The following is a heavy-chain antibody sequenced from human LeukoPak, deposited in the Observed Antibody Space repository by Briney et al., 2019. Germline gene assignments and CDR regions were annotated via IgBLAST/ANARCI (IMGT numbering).Heavy chain of an antibody. CDR1: GFTFSSYS. D-gene: IGHD6-6*01. J-gene: IGHJ4*02. Sequence: GGSLRLSCAASGFTFSSYSMNWVRQAPGKGLEWVSSISSSSSYIYYADSVKGRFTISRDNAKNSLYLQMNSLRAEDTAVYYCARGRVSAARFPLDYWGQGTLVTVSS. CDR2: ISSSSSYI. V-gene: IGHV3-21*01. CDR3: ARGRVSAARFPLDY.